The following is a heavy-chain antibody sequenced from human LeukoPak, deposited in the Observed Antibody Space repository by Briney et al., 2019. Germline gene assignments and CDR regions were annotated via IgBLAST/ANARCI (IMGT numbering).Heavy chain of an antibody. CDR2: INTNTGNP. D-gene: IGHD1-14*01. Sequence: GASVKVSCKASGYTFTSYTMNWVRQAPGQGLEWMGWINTNTGNPTYAQGFTGRFAFSLDTSVNMAYLQISSLETEDTAEYYCARAETGYYYYGMDVWGQGTTVTVSS. CDR1: GYTFTSYT. CDR3: ARAETGYYYYGMDV. J-gene: IGHJ6*02. V-gene: IGHV7-4-1*04.